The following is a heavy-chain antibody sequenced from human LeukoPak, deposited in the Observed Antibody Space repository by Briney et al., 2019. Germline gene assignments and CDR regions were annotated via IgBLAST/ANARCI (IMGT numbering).Heavy chain of an antibody. V-gene: IGHV3-21*06. CDR2: ITHTGNYI. J-gene: IGHJ4*02. Sequence: GGSLRLSCAASGFTFSSYAMSWVRQAPGKGLEWVSSITHTGNYIYYADSVKGRFTISRDNANNSLYLQLNSLRAEDTAVYYCARDYPSFDYWGQGVLVTVSS. CDR3: ARDYPSFDY. CDR1: GFTFSSYA.